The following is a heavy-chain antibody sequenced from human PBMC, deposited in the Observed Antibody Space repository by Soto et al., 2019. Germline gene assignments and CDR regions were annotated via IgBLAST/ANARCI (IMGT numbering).Heavy chain of an antibody. D-gene: IGHD3-16*02. CDR2: IWYDGSNK. CDR3: ARAGGDYIWGSYRPDAFDI. CDR1: GFTFSSYG. V-gene: IGHV3-33*01. Sequence: ESGGGVVQPGRSLRLSCAASGFTFSSYGMHWVRQAPGKGLEWVAVIWYDGSNKYYADSVKGRFTISRDNSKNTLYLQMNSLRAEDTAVYYCARAGGDYIWGSYRPDAFDIWGQGTMVTVSS. J-gene: IGHJ3*02.